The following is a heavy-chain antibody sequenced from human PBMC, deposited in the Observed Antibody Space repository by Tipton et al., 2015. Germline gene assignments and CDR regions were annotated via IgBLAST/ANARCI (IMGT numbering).Heavy chain of an antibody. J-gene: IGHJ6*02. CDR3: ARVKGCTTTSCYGRIYYYYGLDV. Sequence: TLSLTCAVYGGSFTGYYWSWIRQPPGKGLEWIGEINHNGITIYNPSLKSRVTISVDTSKNQFSLKLSPVTAADTAIYYCARVKGCTTTSCYGRIYYYYGLDVWGQGTTVTVSS. V-gene: IGHV4-34*01. CDR2: INHNGIT. D-gene: IGHD2-2*01. CDR1: GGSFTGYY.